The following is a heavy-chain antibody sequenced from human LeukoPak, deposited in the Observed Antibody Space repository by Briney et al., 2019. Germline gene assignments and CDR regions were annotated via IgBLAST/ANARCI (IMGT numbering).Heavy chain of an antibody. CDR2: INHSGST. D-gene: IGHD3-3*01. CDR3: ASEPYYDFWSGYPYGMDV. Sequence: ASETLSLTCAVSGGSFSGYYWSWICQPPGKGLEWIGSINHSGSTNYNPSLKSRVIISVDTSKNQFSLKRSSVTAADTAVYYCASEPYYDFWSGYPYGMDVWGQGTTVTVSS. CDR1: GGSFSGYY. J-gene: IGHJ6*02. V-gene: IGHV4-34*01.